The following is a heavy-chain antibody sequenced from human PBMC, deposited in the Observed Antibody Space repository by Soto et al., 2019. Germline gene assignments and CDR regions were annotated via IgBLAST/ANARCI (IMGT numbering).Heavy chain of an antibody. V-gene: IGHV4-34*01. CDR1: GGSFSGYY. D-gene: IGHD3-3*01. J-gene: IGHJ4*02. CDR2: INHSGST. Sequence: PSETLSLTCAVYGGSFSGYYWSWIRQPPGKGLEWIGEINHSGSTNYNPSLKSRVTISVDTSKNQFSPKLSSVTAADTAVYYCARTPAYDFWSGYHFDYWGQGTLVTVSS. CDR3: ARTPAYDFWSGYHFDY.